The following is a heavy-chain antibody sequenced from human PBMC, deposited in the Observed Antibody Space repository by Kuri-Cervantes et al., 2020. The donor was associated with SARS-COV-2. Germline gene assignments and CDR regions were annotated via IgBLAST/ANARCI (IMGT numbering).Heavy chain of an antibody. D-gene: IGHD2-15*01. CDR3: ATPRYCSGGSCYGLFDY. Sequence: ASVKVSCKASGYTFTGYYMHWVRQAPGQGLEWMGWINPNSGGTNYAQKFQGRVTMTRDTSISTAYMELSRLRSDDTAVYYCATPRYCSGGSCYGLFDYWGRGTLVTVSS. V-gene: IGHV1-2*02. J-gene: IGHJ4*02. CDR2: INPNSGGT. CDR1: GYTFTGYY.